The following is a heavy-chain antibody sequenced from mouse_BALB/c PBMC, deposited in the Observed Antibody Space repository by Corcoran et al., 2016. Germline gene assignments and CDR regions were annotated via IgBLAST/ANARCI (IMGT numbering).Heavy chain of an antibody. CDR1: GYTFTEYT. V-gene: IGHV1-18*01. J-gene: IGHJ4*01. CDR2: INPKNGGT. Sequence: EVQLQQSGPELVKPGASVKISCKTSGYTFTEYTMHWVKQRHGKSLEWMGGINPKNGGTSYNQKFKGKATLTVDKSSSTAYMELRSLISEDSAVYYCARINTVVDAMDYWGQGTSVTVSS. D-gene: IGHD1-1*01. CDR3: ARINTVVDAMDY.